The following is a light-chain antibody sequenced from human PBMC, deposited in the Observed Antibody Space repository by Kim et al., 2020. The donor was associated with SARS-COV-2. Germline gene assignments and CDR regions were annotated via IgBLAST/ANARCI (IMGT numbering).Light chain of an antibody. Sequence: QSITISCTGTSNDIGGYNYASRYQQHPGKVPKFMIYDVSKRPSGVSDRFSGSKSGYTASLTISGLQAEDEADYYCSSYTSSNTLVFGGGTQLTVL. CDR2: DVS. V-gene: IGLV2-14*03. CDR1: SNDIGGYNY. CDR3: SSYTSSNTLV. J-gene: IGLJ2*01.